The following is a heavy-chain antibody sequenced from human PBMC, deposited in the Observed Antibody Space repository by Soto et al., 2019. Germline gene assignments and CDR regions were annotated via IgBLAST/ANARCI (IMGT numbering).Heavy chain of an antibody. J-gene: IGHJ6*02. Sequence: GESLKISCKGSGYSFTSYWIGWVRQMPGKGLEWMGIIYPGDSDTRYSPSFQGQVTISADKSISTAYLQWSSLKASDTAMYYCARHGVAAAGKYYYNGMEVWGQGTTVTVSS. CDR2: IYPGDSDT. D-gene: IGHD6-13*01. CDR3: ARHGVAAAGKYYYNGMEV. V-gene: IGHV5-51*01. CDR1: GYSFTSYW.